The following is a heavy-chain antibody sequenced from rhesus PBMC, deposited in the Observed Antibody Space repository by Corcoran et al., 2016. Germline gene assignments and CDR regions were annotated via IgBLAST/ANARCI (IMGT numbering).Heavy chain of an antibody. J-gene: IGHJ4*01. CDR2: ISGRSGST. Sequence: QVQLQESGPGLVKPSETLSLTCAVSGYSISSGYYWGWIRQPPGKGLEYIGDISGRSGSTYYNPSLKSRVTISKDTSKNQFSLKLSSVTAADTAVYYCARDGLRYYNFWSGPERDFDYWGQGVLVTVSS. V-gene: IGHV4-99*02. CDR1: GYSISSGYY. D-gene: IGHD3-3*01. CDR3: ARDGLRYYNFWSGPERDFDY.